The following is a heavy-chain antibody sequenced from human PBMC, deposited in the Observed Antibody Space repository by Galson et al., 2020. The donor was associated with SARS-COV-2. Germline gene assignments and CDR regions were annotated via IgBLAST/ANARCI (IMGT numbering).Heavy chain of an antibody. CDR3: ARDRRVLGIDP. Sequence: GGSLRLSCAASGFTVSSYYMTWVRQAPGKGLECISVIYTDGSTFYADSVKGRFTVSRDHSKNTLFLQMNSLRAEDTAVYYCARDRRVLGIDPGGQGTLVTVSS. J-gene: IGHJ5*02. V-gene: IGHV3-53*01. CDR1: GFTVSSYY. D-gene: IGHD3-10*01. CDR2: IYTDGST.